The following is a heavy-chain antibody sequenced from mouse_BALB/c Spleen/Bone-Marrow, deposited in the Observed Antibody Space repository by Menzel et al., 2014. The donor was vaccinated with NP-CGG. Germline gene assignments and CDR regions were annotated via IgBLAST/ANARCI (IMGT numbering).Heavy chain of an antibody. D-gene: IGHD1-2*01. CDR1: GFNIKDTY. CDR3: ARGGTTATWYFDV. J-gene: IGHJ1*01. CDR2: IDPASGNT. V-gene: IGHV14-3*02. Sequence: EVQVVESGAELVKPGASVKLSCTASGFNIKDTYMHWVKQRPEQGLEWIGRIDPASGNTKYDPKFQGKATITADTSSNTAYLQLSSLTSEDTAVYYCARGGTTATWYFDVWGAGTTVTVSS.